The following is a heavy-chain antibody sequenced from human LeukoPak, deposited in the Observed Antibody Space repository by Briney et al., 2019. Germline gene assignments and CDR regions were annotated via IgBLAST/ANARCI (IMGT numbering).Heavy chain of an antibody. CDR1: GGSISSYY. Sequence: SETLSLTCTVSGGSISSYYWSWIRQPPGKGLEWIGRIYDSGSTNYNPSLKSRVTMSVDTSKNQFSLKLSSVTAADTAIYYCARSTRSSSSSIDHWGQGTLVTVSS. V-gene: IGHV4-59*08. CDR3: ARSTRSSSSSIDH. J-gene: IGHJ4*02. CDR2: IYDSGST. D-gene: IGHD6-6*01.